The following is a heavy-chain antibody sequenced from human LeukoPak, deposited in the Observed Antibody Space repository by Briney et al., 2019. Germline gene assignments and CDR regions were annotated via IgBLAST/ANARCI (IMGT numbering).Heavy chain of an antibody. CDR1: GVAIRSVNW. Sequence: SETLSLTCAVSGVAIRSVNWRSWARQPPGKGLRWIGEIFHSGSTTYNPSRKTRVTIPVDNYQNQLSLTLTSVTDADTAVYYCAREVGGDFDALDYWGKGTLVTVSS. CDR3: AREVGGDFDALDY. J-gene: IGHJ4*02. V-gene: IGHV4-4*02. D-gene: IGHD4-17*01. CDR2: IFHSGST.